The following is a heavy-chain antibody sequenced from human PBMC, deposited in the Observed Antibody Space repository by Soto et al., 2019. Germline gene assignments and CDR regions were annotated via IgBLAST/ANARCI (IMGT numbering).Heavy chain of an antibody. CDR1: GYSFTSYW. CDR2: IYPGDSDT. V-gene: IGHV5-51*01. J-gene: IGHJ6*02. Sequence: EVQLVQSGAEVKKPGESLKISCKGSGYSFTSYWIGWVRQMPGKGLEWMGIIYPGDSDTRYSPSFQGQVTISADKSISTAYLQWSSLKASDTAMYYCARSAGSYTIVVVPAATNYYYYYGMDVWGQGTTVTVSS. D-gene: IGHD2-2*01. CDR3: ARSAGSYTIVVVPAATNYYYYYGMDV.